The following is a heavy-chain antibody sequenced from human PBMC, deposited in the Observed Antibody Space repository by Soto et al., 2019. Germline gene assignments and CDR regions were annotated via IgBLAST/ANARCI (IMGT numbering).Heavy chain of an antibody. V-gene: IGHV3-9*01. CDR3: TKVRRGSFGVGYFDH. CDR1: GFTFRNYG. J-gene: IGHJ4*01. D-gene: IGHD3-3*01. Sequence: PGGSLRLSCAATGFTFRNYGMHWVRQVPGKGLEWVAGITWNSDNIGYADSMKGRFAISRDNADNSLFLQMNSLRTEDTAIYYCTKVRRGSFGVGYFDHWGHGTLVTVSS. CDR2: ITWNSDNI.